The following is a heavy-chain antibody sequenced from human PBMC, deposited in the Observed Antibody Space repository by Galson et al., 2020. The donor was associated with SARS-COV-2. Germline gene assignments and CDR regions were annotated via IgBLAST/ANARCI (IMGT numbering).Heavy chain of an antibody. J-gene: IGHJ2*01. CDR3: AKGAIAAADWYFDL. Sequence: GESLKISCAVSGFTLGDYGMSWVRQAPGKGLAWVSGINWSGGSTGYAASVQGRFTISRDNVKNSLYLQMNSLRAEDTALYHCAKGAIAAADWYFDLWGRGTLVTVSS. CDR2: INWSGGST. CDR1: GFTLGDYG. V-gene: IGHV3-20*01. D-gene: IGHD6-13*01.